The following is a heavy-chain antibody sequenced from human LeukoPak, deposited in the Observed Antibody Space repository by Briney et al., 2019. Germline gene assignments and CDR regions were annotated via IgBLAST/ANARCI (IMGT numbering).Heavy chain of an antibody. CDR3: ARAIVIAAGVMDV. J-gene: IGHJ6*04. V-gene: IGHV4-38-2*02. CDR1: GYSISSGYY. CDR2: IYHSGST. D-gene: IGHD6-13*01. Sequence: SETLSLTCTVSGYSISSGYYWGWMRQPPGKGLEWIGSIYHSGSTYYNPSLKSRVTISVDTSKNQFSLKLSSVTAADTAVYYCARAIVIAAGVMDVWGKGTTVTVSS.